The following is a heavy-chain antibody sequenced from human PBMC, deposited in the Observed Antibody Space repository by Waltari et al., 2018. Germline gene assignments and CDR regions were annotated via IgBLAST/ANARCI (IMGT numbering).Heavy chain of an antibody. D-gene: IGHD1-7*01. CDR2: IIPIFGTA. CDR3: ARVLKLELSLYFDY. Sequence: QVQLVQSGAEVKTPGSSVKVSCKASGGTFRSYAISWVRQAPGPGLEWMGGIIPIFGTANYAQKFQGRVTITADKSTSTAYMELSSLRSEDTAVYYCARVLKLELSLYFDYWGQGTLVTVSS. CDR1: GGTFRSYA. J-gene: IGHJ4*02. V-gene: IGHV1-69*14.